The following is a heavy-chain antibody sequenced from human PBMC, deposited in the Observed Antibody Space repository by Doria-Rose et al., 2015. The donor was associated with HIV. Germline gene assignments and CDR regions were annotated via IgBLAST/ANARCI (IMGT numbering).Heavy chain of an antibody. Sequence: GASVTVSCKTSGSTFSAYAIHWVRQAPGQRLEWMGWLNVGNGDTRYSRKFQDRVTITSDTSANTGYMALSSLRSEDTAVYYCARIHSLSSSSLGHWGQGTLVTVSS. V-gene: IGHV1-3*01. CDR2: LNVGNGDT. D-gene: IGHD6-13*01. J-gene: IGHJ4*02. CDR3: ARIHSLSSSSLGH. CDR1: GSTFSAYA.